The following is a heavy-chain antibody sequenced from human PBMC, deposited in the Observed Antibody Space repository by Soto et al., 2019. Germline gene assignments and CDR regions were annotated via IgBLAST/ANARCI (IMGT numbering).Heavy chain of an antibody. Sequence: QITLKESGPTLVKPTQTLTLTCTFSGFSLSTSGVGVGWIRQPPGKPLEWLALIYWDDDKRYSPSLSGRLTITQDTSNNQVVLTMTTVDPVDTATYYCARSPPGSAYDYWGQGALVTVSS. CDR1: GFSLSTSGVG. CDR3: ARSPPGSAYDY. J-gene: IGHJ4*02. CDR2: IYWDDDK. D-gene: IGHD3-22*01. V-gene: IGHV2-5*02.